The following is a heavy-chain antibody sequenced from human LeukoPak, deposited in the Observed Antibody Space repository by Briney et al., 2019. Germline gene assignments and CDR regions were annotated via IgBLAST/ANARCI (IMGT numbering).Heavy chain of an antibody. CDR2: ISSSGGTI. J-gene: IGHJ4*02. CDR1: GFTSSSYE. D-gene: IGHD4-17*01. V-gene: IGHV3-48*03. Sequence: GGSLRLSCAASGFTSSSYEMNWVRQAPGKGLEWVSYISSSGGTIYYADSVKGRFTISRDNAKNSLYLQMNSLRAEDTAVYYCARDRVGYGDHDFDYWGQGTLVTVSS. CDR3: ARDRVGYGDHDFDY.